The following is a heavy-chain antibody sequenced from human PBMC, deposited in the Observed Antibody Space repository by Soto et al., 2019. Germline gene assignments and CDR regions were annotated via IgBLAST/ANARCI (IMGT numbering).Heavy chain of an antibody. CDR3: ARQRTSVVTQAYFDV. CDR1: GESISSRSYY. CDR2: IYYSGSP. D-gene: IGHD2-21*02. V-gene: IGHV4-39*01. J-gene: IGHJ4*02. Sequence: PSETLSLTCTVTGESISSRSYYWDWFRQPPVKGLERIGSIYYSGSPYNNPSLSSRVSLTIDTSKAQFSRKLKSVTAADTALYFCARQRTSVVTQAYFDVWGPGSLVPVSS.